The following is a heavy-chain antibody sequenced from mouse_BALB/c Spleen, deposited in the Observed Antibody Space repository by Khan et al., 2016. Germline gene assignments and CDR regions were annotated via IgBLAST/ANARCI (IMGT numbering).Heavy chain of an antibody. CDR3: TRGDYYGSGY. V-gene: IGHV3-1*02. J-gene: IGHJ2*01. D-gene: IGHD1-1*01. Sequence: EVQLQESGPDLVKPSQSLSLTCTVTGYSISSGYSWHWIRQFPGNKLEWMAYIHYSGSTNYNPSLISRISITRDTSKNQFFLQLISVTTEDTATYYCTRGDYYGSGYWGQGTTLTVSS. CDR2: IHYSGST. CDR1: GYSISSGYS.